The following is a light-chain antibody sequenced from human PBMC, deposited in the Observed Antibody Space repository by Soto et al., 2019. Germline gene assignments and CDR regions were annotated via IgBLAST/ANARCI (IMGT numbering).Light chain of an antibody. V-gene: IGLV2-23*02. Sequence: QSALTQPASVSGSPGQSITISCTGTSSDVGGYDLVSWYQQHPGKAPKLMIFEDTARPSGISNRFSGSKSGDTASLTISRLQAEDEAHYYCCSYAGSRTFVFGGGTKVTVL. CDR2: EDT. CDR1: SSDVGGYDL. CDR3: CSYAGSRTFV. J-gene: IGLJ3*02.